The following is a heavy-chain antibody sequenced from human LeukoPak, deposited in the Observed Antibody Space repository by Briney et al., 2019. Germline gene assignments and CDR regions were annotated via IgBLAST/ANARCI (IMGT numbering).Heavy chain of an antibody. J-gene: IGHJ6*03. CDR1: GGSISSYY. Sequence: RSSETLSLTCTVSGGSISSYYWSWIRQPPGKGLEWIGNIYYSGSTNYNPSLKSRVTISVDTSKNQFSLKLSSVTAADTAVYYCTRGSIAYYYMDVWGKGTTVTFSS. D-gene: IGHD3-22*01. CDR3: TRGSIAYYYMDV. CDR2: IYYSGST. V-gene: IGHV4-59*01.